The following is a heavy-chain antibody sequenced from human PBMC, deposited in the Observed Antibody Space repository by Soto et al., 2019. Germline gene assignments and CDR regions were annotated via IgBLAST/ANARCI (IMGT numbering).Heavy chain of an antibody. Sequence: PSETLSLTCAVYGGSFSGYYWSWIRQPPGKGLEWIGEINHSGSTNYNPSPKSRVTISVDTSKNQFSLKLSSVTAADTAVYYCARGVTGYSSSWYSFRSQKSYFDYWGQGTLLTVSS. V-gene: IGHV4-34*01. CDR2: INHSGST. CDR3: ARGVTGYSSSWYSFRSQKSYFDY. CDR1: GGSFSGYY. J-gene: IGHJ4*02. D-gene: IGHD6-13*01.